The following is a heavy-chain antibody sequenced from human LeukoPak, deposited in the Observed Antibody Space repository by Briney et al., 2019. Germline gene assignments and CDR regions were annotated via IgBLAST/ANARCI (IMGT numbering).Heavy chain of an antibody. CDR2: IYYSGST. D-gene: IGHD3-9*01. CDR3: ARGFRRYDILTGFSPADAFDI. CDR1: GGSISSSSYY. Sequence: PSETLSLTCTVSGGSISSSSYYWGWIRQPPGKGLEWIGSIYYSGSTYYNPSLKSRVTISVDTSKNQFSLKLSSVTAADTAVYYCARGFRRYDILTGFSPADAFDIWGQGTMVTVSS. V-gene: IGHV4-39*07. J-gene: IGHJ3*02.